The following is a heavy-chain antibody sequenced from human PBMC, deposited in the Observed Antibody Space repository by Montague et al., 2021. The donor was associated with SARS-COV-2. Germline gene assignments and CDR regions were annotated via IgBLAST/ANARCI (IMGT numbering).Heavy chain of an antibody. V-gene: IGHV4-59*01. CDR2: IYYSGRN. D-gene: IGHD5-24*01. J-gene: IGHJ4*02. Sequence: SETLSLTCTVAGGSISSYYRSWTRQPPGKGLEWIGYIYYSGRNNYKPSLRGRVTISVDTSKNQYSLKLSSVTAADTALNYCARVFPRWLQFDPDFDYWGQGTLVTVSS. CDR3: ARVFPRWLQFDPDFDY. CDR1: GGSISSYY.